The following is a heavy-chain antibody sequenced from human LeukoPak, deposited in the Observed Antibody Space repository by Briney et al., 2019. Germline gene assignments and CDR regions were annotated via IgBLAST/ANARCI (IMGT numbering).Heavy chain of an antibody. CDR3: ARVRLDRSERNLDAFEN. D-gene: IGHD1-14*01. CDR2: IYSGGST. CDR1: GFTVSSNY. J-gene: IGHJ3*02. V-gene: IGHV3-53*01. Sequence: GGSLRLSCGASGFTVSSNYMSWVRQAPGKGLEWVSNIYSGGSTYYADSVKGRFTISRDNSKNTVYLQMNSLRAGDTAVYFCARVRLDRSERNLDAFENWGQGTMVTVSS.